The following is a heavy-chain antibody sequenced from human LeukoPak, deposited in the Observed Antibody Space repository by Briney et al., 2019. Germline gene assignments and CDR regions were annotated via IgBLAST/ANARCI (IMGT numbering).Heavy chain of an antibody. Sequence: AASVKVSCKASGYTLHDYDIHWMRQAPGQGLEWMGIINPSGGSTSYAQKFQGRVTMTRDTSTSTVYMELSSLRSEDTAVYYCARGPDIVVVPAAISEYFQHWGQGTLVTVSS. CDR3: ARGPDIVVVPAAISEYFQH. CDR1: GYTLHDYD. CDR2: INPSGGST. V-gene: IGHV1-46*02. J-gene: IGHJ1*01. D-gene: IGHD2-2*01.